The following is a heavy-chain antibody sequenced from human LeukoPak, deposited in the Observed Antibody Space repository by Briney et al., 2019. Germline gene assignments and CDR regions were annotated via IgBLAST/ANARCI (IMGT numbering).Heavy chain of an antibody. V-gene: IGHV4-61*01. J-gene: IGHJ4*02. Sequence: SETLSLTCTLSGGSVSTGSSYWSWIRQPPGKGLEWIGYIYYAGSPNYNPSLKSRVTISVDTSKNQFSLRLSSMTAADTAVYYCARDFYGGNYQVIDYWGQGTLVTVSS. D-gene: IGHD4/OR15-4a*01. CDR3: ARDFYGGNYQVIDY. CDR1: GGSVSTGSSY. CDR2: IYYAGSP.